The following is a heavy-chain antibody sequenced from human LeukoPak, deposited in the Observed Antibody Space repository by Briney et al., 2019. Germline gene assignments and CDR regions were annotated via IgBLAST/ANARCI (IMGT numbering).Heavy chain of an antibody. Sequence: GGSLRLSCAASGFTFSSYWMSWVRQAPGKGLEWVTNINQDGSEKYSVDSVKGRFTISRDNAKNSLYLQMNSLRAEDTAVYYCAREYYSDSSGSDYWGQGTLVTVSS. J-gene: IGHJ4*02. CDR3: AREYYSDSSGSDY. CDR2: INQDGSEK. V-gene: IGHV3-7*05. D-gene: IGHD3-22*01. CDR1: GFTFSSYW.